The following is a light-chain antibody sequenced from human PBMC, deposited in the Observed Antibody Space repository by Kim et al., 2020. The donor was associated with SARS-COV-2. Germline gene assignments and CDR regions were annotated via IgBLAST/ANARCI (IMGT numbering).Light chain of an antibody. CDR1: QEIRND. CDR2: SAS. Sequence: ASVGDKVTITCRASQEIRNDLGWYQQNPGRAPKRLIYSASSLQSGVPSRFSGSGSGTEFTLTVSSVQPEDFANYFCLQHSTYPITFGQGTRLEIK. V-gene: IGKV1-17*01. CDR3: LQHSTYPIT. J-gene: IGKJ5*01.